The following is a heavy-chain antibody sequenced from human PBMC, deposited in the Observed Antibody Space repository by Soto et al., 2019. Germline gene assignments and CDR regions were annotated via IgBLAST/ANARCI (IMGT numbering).Heavy chain of an antibody. D-gene: IGHD6-19*01. V-gene: IGHV3-23*01. CDR3: AKTFWTVAGTRYLDY. CDR1: GLTLSNYA. Sequence: PGGSLRLSCAASGLTLSNYAMSWVRQAPGKGLEWVSVISGSGDSTYYADSVKGRFTISRDNSRNTLYLQLSGRRVEDTAVYYCAKTFWTVAGTRYLDYWGQGTLVTVSS. CDR2: ISGSGDST. J-gene: IGHJ4*02.